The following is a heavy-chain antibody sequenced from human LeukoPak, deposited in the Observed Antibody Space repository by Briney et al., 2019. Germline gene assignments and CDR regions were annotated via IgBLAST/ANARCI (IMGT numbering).Heavy chain of an antibody. CDR1: RFTFSNYG. D-gene: IGHD4-17*01. CDR2: INSRSSTI. Sequence: GGSLRLSCAASRFTFSNYGVNWVRQAPGKGLEWVSYINSRSSTIYYADSVRGRFTISRDNAKNSLYLQMNSLRAEDTAVYYCATYGDFYYYGMDVWGQGTTVTVSS. J-gene: IGHJ6*02. CDR3: ATYGDFYYYGMDV. V-gene: IGHV3-48*01.